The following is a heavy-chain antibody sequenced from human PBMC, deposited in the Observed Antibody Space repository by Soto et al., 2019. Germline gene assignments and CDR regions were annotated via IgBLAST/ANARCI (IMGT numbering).Heavy chain of an antibody. CDR2: IYATGTT. Sequence: SETLSLTCTVSGASISGFYWSWIRKSAGKGLEWIGRIYATGTTDYNPSLKSRVMMSVDTSKKQFSLKLRSVTAADTAVYYCVRDGTKTLRDWFDLWGQGISVTVSS. V-gene: IGHV4-4*07. CDR3: VRDGTKTLRDWFDL. D-gene: IGHD1-1*01. J-gene: IGHJ5*02. CDR1: GASISGFY.